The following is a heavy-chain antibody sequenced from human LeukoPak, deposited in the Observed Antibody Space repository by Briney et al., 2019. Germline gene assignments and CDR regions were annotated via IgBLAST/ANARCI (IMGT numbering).Heavy chain of an antibody. CDR2: INTNTGNP. CDR1: GGTFSSYA. V-gene: IGHV7-4-1*02. CDR3: ARGIGGYSSGWPDY. Sequence: ASVKVSCKASGGTFSSYAISWVRQAPGQGLEWMGWINTNTGNPTYAQGFTGRFVFSLDTSVSTAYLQISSLKAEDTAVYYCARGIGGYSSGWPDYWGQGTLVTVSS. J-gene: IGHJ4*02. D-gene: IGHD6-19*01.